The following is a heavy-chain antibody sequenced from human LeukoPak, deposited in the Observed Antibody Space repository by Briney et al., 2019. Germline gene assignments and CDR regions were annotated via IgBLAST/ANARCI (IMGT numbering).Heavy chain of an antibody. CDR3: ARKGATTSASHFDY. D-gene: IGHD1-26*01. Sequence: GGSLRLSCAASGFTFSSYSMNWVRQAPGKGLEWVSSISSSSSTYIHYADALKCRFTISRDNAKNSLFLQMNSLRAEDTAVYYCARKGATTSASHFDYWGQGTLVTVSS. CDR1: GFTFSSYS. CDR2: ISSSSSTYI. V-gene: IGHV3-21*01. J-gene: IGHJ4*02.